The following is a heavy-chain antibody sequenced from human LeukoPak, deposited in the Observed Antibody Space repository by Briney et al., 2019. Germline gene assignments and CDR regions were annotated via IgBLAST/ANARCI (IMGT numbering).Heavy chain of an antibody. Sequence: GRSLRLSCAASGFTFSSYAMNWVRQAPGKGLEWVSSISSSSSYIYYTDSVKGRFTISRDNAKNSLYLQMNSLRAEDTAVYYCALPPYGSGSYFIYWGQGTLVTVSS. CDR2: ISSSSSYI. V-gene: IGHV3-21*01. D-gene: IGHD3-10*01. CDR3: ALPPYGSGSYFIY. J-gene: IGHJ4*02. CDR1: GFTFSSYA.